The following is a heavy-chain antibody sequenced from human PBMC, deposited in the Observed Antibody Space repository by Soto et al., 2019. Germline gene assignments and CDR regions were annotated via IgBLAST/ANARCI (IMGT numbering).Heavy chain of an antibody. J-gene: IGHJ4*02. D-gene: IGHD2-21*02. CDR1: GYTFTSYG. V-gene: IGHV1-18*01. CDR2: ISGDSGNT. CDR3: ARDDSDRTNY. Sequence: QVQLVQSGAEVKKPGASVKVSCKASGYTFTSYGINRVRQAPGQGLEWMGWISGDSGNTNYAQKLQGRVTMTTDTSTSTADMELRSLRSDDTAVYYCARDDSDRTNYWGQGTLVTVSS.